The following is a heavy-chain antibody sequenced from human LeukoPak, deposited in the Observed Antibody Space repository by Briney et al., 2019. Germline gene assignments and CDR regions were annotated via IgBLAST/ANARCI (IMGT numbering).Heavy chain of an antibody. Sequence: GGSLRLSCAASGFTFSSYAMSWVRQAPGKGLEWVSVISGSGGSTHYADSVKGRFTISRDNSKNTLYLQMNSLRAEDTAVYYCAKGHSSGYYYFDYWGQGTLVTVSS. CDR2: ISGSGGST. CDR3: AKGHSSGYYYFDY. CDR1: GFTFSSYA. J-gene: IGHJ4*02. D-gene: IGHD3-22*01. V-gene: IGHV3-23*01.